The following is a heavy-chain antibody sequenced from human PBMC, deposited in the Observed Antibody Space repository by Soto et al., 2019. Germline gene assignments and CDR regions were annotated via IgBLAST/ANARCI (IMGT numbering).Heavy chain of an antibody. CDR3: AKRGGWLDI. CDR2: ISYDGSNK. D-gene: IGHD2-15*01. Sequence: GGSLRLSCAASGFTFSSYGMHWVRQAPGKGLEWVAVISYDGSNKYYADSVKGRFTISRDNSENTLYLQMNSLRAEDTAVYYCAKRGGWLDIWGQGTMVTVSS. CDR1: GFTFSSYG. J-gene: IGHJ3*02. V-gene: IGHV3-30*18.